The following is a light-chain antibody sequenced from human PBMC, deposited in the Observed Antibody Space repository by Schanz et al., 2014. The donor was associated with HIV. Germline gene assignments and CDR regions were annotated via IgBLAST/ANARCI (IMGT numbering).Light chain of an antibody. Sequence: SALTQPASVSGSPGQSISISCTGTSGDVGSYNYVSWYQQHPGKAPKLMIYDVSNRPSGVSNRFSGSKSGNTASLTISGLQAEDEAYYYCASCTISNTWVFGGGTKVTVL. V-gene: IGLV2-14*03. CDR2: DVS. CDR1: SGDVGSYNY. J-gene: IGLJ3*02. CDR3: ASCTISNTWV.